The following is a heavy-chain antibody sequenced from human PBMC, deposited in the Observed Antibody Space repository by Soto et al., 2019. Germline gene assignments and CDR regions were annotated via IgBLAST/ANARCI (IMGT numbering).Heavy chain of an antibody. Sequence: GGSLRLACAASGFTFSSYAMSWVRQAPGKGLEWVSAISGSGGSTYYADSVKGRFTISRDNSKNTLYLQMNSLRAEDTAVYYCARAGAATAMVTSPRDFWGQGSLVTVSS. CDR2: ISGSGGST. J-gene: IGHJ4*02. CDR1: GFTFSSYA. CDR3: ARAGAATAMVTSPRDF. V-gene: IGHV3-23*01. D-gene: IGHD5-18*01.